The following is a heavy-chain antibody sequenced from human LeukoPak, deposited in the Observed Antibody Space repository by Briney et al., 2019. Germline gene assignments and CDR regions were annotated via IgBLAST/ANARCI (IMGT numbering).Heavy chain of an antibody. Sequence: PGGSLRLSCAASGFTFSSYSMNWVRQAPGKGLEWVSYISSSGSTIYYADSVRGRFTISRDNAKNSLYLQMNSLRAEDTAVYYCARMTTVTADAFDIWGQGTMVTVSS. V-gene: IGHV3-48*04. D-gene: IGHD4-17*01. CDR3: ARMTTVTADAFDI. J-gene: IGHJ3*02. CDR1: GFTFSSYS. CDR2: ISSSGSTI.